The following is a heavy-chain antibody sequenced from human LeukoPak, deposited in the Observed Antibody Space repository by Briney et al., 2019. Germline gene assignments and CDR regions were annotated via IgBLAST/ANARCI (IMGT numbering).Heavy chain of an antibody. D-gene: IGHD6-13*01. J-gene: IGHJ2*01. CDR2: IYTSGTN. V-gene: IGHV4-4*07. Sequence: SETRSLTCAVSGVSISSYYWTWIRQPAGKGLEWIGLIYTSGTNNYNPSVKSRVTMSVDTSKNQFSLKRNSVTAADTAVYYCARKAASNWYFDLWGRGTLVTVSS. CDR3: ARKAASNWYFDL. CDR1: GVSISSYY.